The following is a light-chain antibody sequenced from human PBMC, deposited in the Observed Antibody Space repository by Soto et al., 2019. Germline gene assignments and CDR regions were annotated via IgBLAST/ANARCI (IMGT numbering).Light chain of an antibody. CDR3: NSYRSSSTLYV. V-gene: IGLV2-14*01. CDR1: SSDVGSYNY. Sequence: QSALTQPASVSGSPGQSITISCTGTSSDVGSYNYVSWYQQHPGKAPKLMIYEVSNRPSGVSNRFSGSKSGNTASLTISGLQAEDEADYYFNSYRSSSTLYVFGAGTKVTVL. J-gene: IGLJ1*01. CDR2: EVS.